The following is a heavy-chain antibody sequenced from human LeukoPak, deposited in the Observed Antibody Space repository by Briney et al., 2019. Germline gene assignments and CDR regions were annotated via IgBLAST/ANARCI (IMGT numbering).Heavy chain of an antibody. V-gene: IGHV4-59*01. CDR2: IYYSGST. Sequence: SETLSLTCTVSGDSISSYYWSWIRQPPGKGLEWIGYIYYSGSTNYNPSLKSRVAISVDTSKNQFSLKLSSVTAADTAVYYCASGDYYYDSSGHAFDIWGQGTMVTVSS. J-gene: IGHJ3*02. CDR3: ASGDYYYDSSGHAFDI. D-gene: IGHD3-22*01. CDR1: GDSISSYY.